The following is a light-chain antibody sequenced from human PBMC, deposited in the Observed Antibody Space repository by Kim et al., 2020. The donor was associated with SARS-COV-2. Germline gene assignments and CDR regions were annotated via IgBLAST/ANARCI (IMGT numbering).Light chain of an antibody. CDR1: PSVRRW. V-gene: IGKV1-5*01. CDR2: ETS. Sequence: DIQMTQSPSIVSASVGDRVTITCRASPSVRRWLAWYQQRPGQVPKLLIAETSYLQSGVPTRFSASGSGREFTLTITNLQADDFATYYCQHYDNYGAAFAQGTKVDIK. J-gene: IGKJ1*01. CDR3: QHYDNYGAA.